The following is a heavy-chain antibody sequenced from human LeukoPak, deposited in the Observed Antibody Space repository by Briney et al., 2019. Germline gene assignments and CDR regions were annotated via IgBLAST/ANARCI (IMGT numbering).Heavy chain of an antibody. D-gene: IGHD3-22*01. J-gene: IGHJ4*02. CDR3: ARNYYDTKIPWD. CDR1: GGSISSYY. Sequence: PSETLSLTCTVSGGSISSYYWSWIRQPPGKGLEWIGYIYYSGSTNYNPSLKSRVAMSVDTSRNQFSLKLTSVTAADTAVYFCARNYYDTKIPWDWGQGTLVTVSS. CDR2: IYYSGST. V-gene: IGHV4-59*08.